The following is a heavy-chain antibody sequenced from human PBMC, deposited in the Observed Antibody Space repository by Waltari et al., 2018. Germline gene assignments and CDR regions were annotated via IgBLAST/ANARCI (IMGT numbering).Heavy chain of an antibody. J-gene: IGHJ4*02. D-gene: IGHD6-19*01. Sequence: EVQLVESGGGLVQPGGSLRLSCAASGFTFSSYWMSWVRQAPGKGLEWVANIKQDGSEKYYGDSVKGRFTISRDNAKNSLYLQMNSLRAEDTAVYYCARDKSSSGWYVDYWGQGTLVTVSS. CDR2: IKQDGSEK. CDR1: GFTFSSYW. V-gene: IGHV3-7*01. CDR3: ARDKSSSGWYVDY.